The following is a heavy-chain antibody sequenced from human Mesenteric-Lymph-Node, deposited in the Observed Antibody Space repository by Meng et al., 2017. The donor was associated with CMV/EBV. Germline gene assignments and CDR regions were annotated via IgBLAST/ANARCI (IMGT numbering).Heavy chain of an antibody. Sequence: SETLSLTCTVSGGSISSTSYYWGWIRQPPGKGLEWIASIFHSGTTYHNPSLKRRVNILIDSSNNQFSLRLTSVTATDTAVYYCARYNFWSGPSFDYWGQGALVTVSS. CDR2: IFHSGTT. D-gene: IGHD3-3*01. J-gene: IGHJ4*02. V-gene: IGHV4-39*07. CDR3: ARYNFWSGPSFDY. CDR1: GGSISSTSYY.